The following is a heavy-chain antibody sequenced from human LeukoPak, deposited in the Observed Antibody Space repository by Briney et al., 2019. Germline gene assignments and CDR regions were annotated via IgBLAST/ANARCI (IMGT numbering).Heavy chain of an antibody. V-gene: IGHV4-59*01. J-gene: IGHJ3*02. CDR2: IFYRDNT. CDR3: ARALPWGTIDAFNI. CDR1: GGSMSSYY. D-gene: IGHD3-16*01. Sequence: PSETLSLTCTVSGGSMSSYYWSWIRQPPGKGLEWIGYIFYRDNTNYNPSLNSRVTISVDTSKNQFSLKLSSVTTTDTAVYYCARALPWGTIDAFNIWGQGTMVTVSS.